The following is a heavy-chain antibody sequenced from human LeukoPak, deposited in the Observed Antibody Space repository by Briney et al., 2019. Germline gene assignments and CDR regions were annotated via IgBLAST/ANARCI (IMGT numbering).Heavy chain of an antibody. CDR3: ARGRAKDIVVVVAARKGLYNWFDP. Sequence: SETLSLTCAVYGGSFSGYYWSWIRQPPGKGLEWIGEINHSGSTNYNPSLKSRVTISVDTSKNQFSLKLSSVTAADTAVYYCARGRAKDIVVVVAARKGLYNWFDPWGQGTLVTVSS. CDR1: GGSFSGYY. V-gene: IGHV4-34*01. J-gene: IGHJ5*02. CDR2: INHSGST. D-gene: IGHD2-15*01.